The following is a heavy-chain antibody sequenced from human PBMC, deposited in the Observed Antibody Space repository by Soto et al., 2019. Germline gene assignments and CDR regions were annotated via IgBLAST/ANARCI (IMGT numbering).Heavy chain of an antibody. CDR3: ASFGTTVTTLSYYYYGMDV. V-gene: IGHV1-69*13. J-gene: IGHJ6*02. Sequence: SVKVSCKASGGTFSSYAISWVRQAPGQGLEWMGGIIPIFGTANYAQKFQGRVTITADESTSTAYMELSSLRSEDTAVYYCASFGTTVTTLSYYYYGMDVWGQGTTVTVSS. CDR2: IIPIFGTA. D-gene: IGHD4-17*01. CDR1: GGTFSSYA.